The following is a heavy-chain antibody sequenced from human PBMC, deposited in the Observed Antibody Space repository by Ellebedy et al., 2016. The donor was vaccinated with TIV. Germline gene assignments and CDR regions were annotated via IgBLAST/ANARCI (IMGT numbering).Heavy chain of an antibody. D-gene: IGHD2-15*01. CDR1: GFTFSSYW. CDR2: IKQDGSEK. V-gene: IGHV3-7*01. J-gene: IGHJ4*02. Sequence: GGSLRLSXAASGFTFSSYWMSWVRQAPGKGLEWVANIKQDGSEKYYVDSVKGRFTISRDNAKNSLYLQMNSLRAEDTAVYYCARSSQIVVVVAVFDYWGQGTLVTVSS. CDR3: ARSSQIVVVVAVFDY.